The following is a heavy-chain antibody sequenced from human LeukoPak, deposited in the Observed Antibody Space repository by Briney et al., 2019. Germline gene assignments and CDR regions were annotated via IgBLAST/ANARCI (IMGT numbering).Heavy chain of an antibody. D-gene: IGHD3-10*01. CDR2: IIPILGIA. J-gene: IGHJ4*02. CDR1: GGTFSSYA. Sequence: SVTVSCKASGGTFSSYAISWVRQAPGQGLEWMGRIIPILGIANYAQKFQGRVTITADKSTSTAYMELSSLRSEDTAVYYCARGGSGPSDYWGQGTLVTVSS. CDR3: ARGGSGPSDY. V-gene: IGHV1-69*04.